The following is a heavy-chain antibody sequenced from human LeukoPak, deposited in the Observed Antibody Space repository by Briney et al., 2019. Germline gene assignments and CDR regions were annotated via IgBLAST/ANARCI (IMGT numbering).Heavy chain of an antibody. CDR1: GFTFSSYW. CDR2: INTDGSST. CDR3: ARGGTYSLGWYIV. Sequence: VGCLRLSCAASGFTFSSYWMHWVRQAPGKGLVWVSRINTDGSSTSYADSVKGRFTIYRDNAKNTLYLQMNSLRADDTAVYYCARGGTYSLGWYIVWGQGTLVTVSS. J-gene: IGHJ4*02. D-gene: IGHD6-19*01. V-gene: IGHV3-74*01.